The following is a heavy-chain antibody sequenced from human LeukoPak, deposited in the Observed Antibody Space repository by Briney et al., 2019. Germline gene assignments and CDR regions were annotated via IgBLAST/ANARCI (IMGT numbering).Heavy chain of an antibody. CDR1: GFTFSSYW. V-gene: IGHV3-23*01. CDR2: ISFSGDNT. J-gene: IGHJ3*01. D-gene: IGHD3-16*02. CDR3: ARDIELST. Sequence: GGSLRLSCAASGFTFSSYWMSWVRQAPGKGLELVSLISFSGDNTYYTDSVKGRFTISRDNSKDTLYLQMNSLRAEDTAIYYCARDIELSTWGLGTMVTVSS.